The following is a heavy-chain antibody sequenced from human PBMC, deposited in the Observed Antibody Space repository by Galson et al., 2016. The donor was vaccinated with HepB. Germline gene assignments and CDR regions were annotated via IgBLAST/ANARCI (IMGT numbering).Heavy chain of an antibody. CDR2: IHTFGNT. Sequence: SLRLSCAASGFIVNNYMTWVRQGPGKGLEWVSVIHTFGNTYYADSVNGRFTMSRDTSKNTLYLQMNSLTVEDTAIYYCARPVFGGNDPFDIWGQGTGVSVSS. CDR3: ARPVFGGNDPFDI. V-gene: IGHV3-66*04. D-gene: IGHD1-26*01. CDR1: GFIVNNY. J-gene: IGHJ3*02.